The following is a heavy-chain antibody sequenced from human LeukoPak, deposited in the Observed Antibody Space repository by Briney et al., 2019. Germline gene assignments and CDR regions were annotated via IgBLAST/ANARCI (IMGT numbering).Heavy chain of an antibody. CDR2: INPNSGGT. CDR3: ARGTYYDSSGYYRAPYYYYGMDV. D-gene: IGHD3-22*01. V-gene: IGHV1-2*02. Sequence: ASVKVSCKASGYTFTGYHMHWVRQAPGQGLEWMGWINPNSGGTNYAQKFQGRVTMTRDTSISTAYMELSRLRSDDTAVYYCARGTYYDSSGYYRAPYYYYGMDVWGQGTTVTVSS. J-gene: IGHJ6*02. CDR1: GYTFTGYH.